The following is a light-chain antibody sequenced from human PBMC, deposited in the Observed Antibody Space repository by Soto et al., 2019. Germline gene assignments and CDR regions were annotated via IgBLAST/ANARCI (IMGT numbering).Light chain of an antibody. CDR2: EVT. CDR1: SSDVWSFNF. J-gene: IGLJ1*01. CDR3: CSDAGSSSYV. Sequence: QSVLTQPASVSGSLGQSITISCTGPSSDVWSFNFVSWYQQHPDKAPQVLIYEVTKRPPGVSNRFSGSKSGNTASLTISGLQADDEADYYCCSDAGSSSYVFGAGTKVTVL. V-gene: IGLV2-23*02.